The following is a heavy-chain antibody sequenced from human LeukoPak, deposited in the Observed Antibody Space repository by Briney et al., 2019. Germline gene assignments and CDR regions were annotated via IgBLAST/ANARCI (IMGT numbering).Heavy chain of an antibody. J-gene: IGHJ4*02. Sequence: SETLSLTCTVSGGSISRYFWSWIRQSPGKGLEWIGYVHYTGDTSYNPSLKSRVSISVDTSKNQFSLKLSSVTAADTAIYYCARDQRIDFGDYFDDWGQGTLVTVSS. V-gene: IGHV4-59*01. CDR1: GGSISRYF. CDR3: ARDQRIDFGDYFDD. D-gene: IGHD3-3*01. CDR2: VHYTGDT.